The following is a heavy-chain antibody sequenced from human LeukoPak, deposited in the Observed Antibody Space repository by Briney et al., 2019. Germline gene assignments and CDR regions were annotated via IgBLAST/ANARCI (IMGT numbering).Heavy chain of an antibody. CDR1: GFMFSRYW. CDR3: AGLYGMDV. CDR2: IKQDGSEK. Sequence: HSGGSLRLSCAASGFMFSRYWMSWVRQAPGKGLEWVANIKQDGSEKYYVDSVKGRFTISRDNAKNSLYLQMNSLRAEDTAVYYCAGLYGMDVWGQGTTVTVSS. V-gene: IGHV3-7*01. J-gene: IGHJ6*02.